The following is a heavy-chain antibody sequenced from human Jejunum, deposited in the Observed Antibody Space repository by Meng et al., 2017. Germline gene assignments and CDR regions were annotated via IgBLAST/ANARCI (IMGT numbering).Heavy chain of an antibody. J-gene: IGHJ4*02. CDR2: VWYDGSDK. V-gene: IGHV3-33*01. D-gene: IGHD4-17*01. CDR1: GFTFSSLG. Sequence: QVQLVESGGGVVQTGRSLRLSCAASGFTFSSLGMHWVRQAPGKGLEWVAVVWYDGSDKYYADSVKGRFTISRDNSKNTMYLQMNSLRAEDTAVYYCARGYGDYTYYFDYWGQGTLVTVSS. CDR3: ARGYGDYTYYFDY.